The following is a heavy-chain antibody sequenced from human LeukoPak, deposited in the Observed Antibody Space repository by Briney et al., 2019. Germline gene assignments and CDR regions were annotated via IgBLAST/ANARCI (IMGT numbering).Heavy chain of an antibody. CDR3: ARGPYDSSGYSDY. D-gene: IGHD3-22*01. J-gene: IGHJ4*02. Sequence: ASVKVSCKPSGYTFTGYYIHWVRQAPGQGLEWMGWINPNSGGRNYAQKFQDRVTMTRDTSISTVYMELSRLKSDDAAVYYCARGPYDSSGYSDYWGQGTLVTVSS. CDR2: INPNSGGR. V-gene: IGHV1-2*02. CDR1: GYTFTGYY.